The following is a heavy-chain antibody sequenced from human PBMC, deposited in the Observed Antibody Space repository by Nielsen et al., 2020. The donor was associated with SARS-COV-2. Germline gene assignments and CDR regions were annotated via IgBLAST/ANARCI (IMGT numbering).Heavy chain of an antibody. CDR3: AKGSVYMEYFDH. V-gene: IGHV3-33*06. J-gene: IGHJ1*01. Sequence: GESLKISCAASGFTFIKSAMHWVRQAPGKGLEWVAVIWYDGGNEYYADSVKGRFTISRDNSKNTLYVQMNSLRAEDTAVYFCAKGSVYMEYFDHWGQGTLVTVSS. D-gene: IGHD5-18*01. CDR1: GFTFIKSA. CDR2: IWYDGGNE.